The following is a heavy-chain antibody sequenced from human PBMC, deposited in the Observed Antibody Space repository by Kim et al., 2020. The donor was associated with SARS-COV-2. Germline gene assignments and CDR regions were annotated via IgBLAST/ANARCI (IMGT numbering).Heavy chain of an antibody. V-gene: IGHV1-69*13. CDR2: IIPIFGTT. CDR1: GGTFSNYA. Sequence: SVKVSCKASGGTFSNYAISWVRQAPGQGLEWMGGIIPIFGTTNYAQKFQGRVTITADESTSTAYMELSSLRSEDTAVYYCARGNQEKDYNILTGYFHHYYYRMDVWGQGTTVTVPS. D-gene: IGHD3-9*01. CDR3: ARGNQEKDYNILTGYFHHYYYRMDV. J-gene: IGHJ6*02.